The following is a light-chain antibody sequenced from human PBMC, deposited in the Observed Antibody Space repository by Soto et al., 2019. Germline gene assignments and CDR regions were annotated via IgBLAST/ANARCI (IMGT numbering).Light chain of an antibody. CDR2: GAS. CDR3: RFYTDSPT. V-gene: IGKV3-20*01. Sequence: IVVTLSLGTLSLSTGERATLYCRASERVSSSYLAWYQQKPGQAPRLLIYGASSRATGIPDRFSGSGSGTDFILTIKRLEPEDFAVYYCRFYTDSPTFGGGTKVDIK. CDR1: ERVSSSY. J-gene: IGKJ4*01.